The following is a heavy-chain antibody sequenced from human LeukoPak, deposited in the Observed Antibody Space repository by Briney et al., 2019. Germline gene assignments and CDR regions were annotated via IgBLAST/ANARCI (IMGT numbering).Heavy chain of an antibody. V-gene: IGHV4-39*01. CDR1: AASISTGTAY. D-gene: IGHD2-21*01. J-gene: IGHJ2*01. CDR3: ESDTQMYRFVCGGLRHLEC. CDR2: IYHSGYT. Sequence: SETLSLTCNVSAASISTGTAYCGWIRQPPGRGLEWIGSIYHSGYTYYNPSLKSRVTISVDTSKNQFSLKLSSLTAANTAVYYSESDTQMYRFVCGGLRHLECWGRGTLVTVSS.